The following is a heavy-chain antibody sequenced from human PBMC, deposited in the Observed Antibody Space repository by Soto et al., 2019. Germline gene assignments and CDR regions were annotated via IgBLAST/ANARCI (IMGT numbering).Heavy chain of an antibody. D-gene: IGHD3-9*01. V-gene: IGHV4-39*01. J-gene: IGHJ4*02. Sequence: KPSETLSLTCSVSGGSITSSRYYWGWIRQPPGKGLEWIGNIYYSGDTHYNPSLKSRVTISVDTSKNQFSLKLSSVTAADTAVFYCARLLSSSSYYDILTGYSVDYWGQGALVTVSS. CDR3: ARLLSSSSYYDILTGYSVDY. CDR2: IYYSGDT. CDR1: GGSITSSRYY.